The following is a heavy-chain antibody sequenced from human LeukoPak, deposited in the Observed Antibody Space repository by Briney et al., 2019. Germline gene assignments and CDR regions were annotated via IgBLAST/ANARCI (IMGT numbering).Heavy chain of an antibody. CDR1: GFAFSSYA. CDR3: VRDDDRPDNGLDY. D-gene: IGHD3-22*01. V-gene: IGHV3-23*01. J-gene: IGHJ4*02. CDR2: ISGSGGST. Sequence: GGSLRLSCAASGFAFSSYAMSWVRQAPGKGLEWVSAISGSGGSTYYADSVKGRFTISRDNSKNTLYLQMNSLRAEDTAVYYCVRDDDRPDNGLDYWGQGTLVTVSS.